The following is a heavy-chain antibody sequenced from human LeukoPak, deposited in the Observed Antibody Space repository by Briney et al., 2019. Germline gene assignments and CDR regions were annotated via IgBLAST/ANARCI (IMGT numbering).Heavy chain of an antibody. J-gene: IGHJ4*02. D-gene: IGHD6-13*01. CDR3: ARSFAAGRPPGY. CDR1: GGSISSYY. V-gene: IGHV4-4*09. CDR2: IYTSGST. Sequence: SETLSLTCTVSGGSISSYYWSWIRQPPGKGLEWIGYIYTSGSTNYNPSLKSRVTISVDTSKNQFSLKLSSVTAVDTAVYYCARSFAAGRPPGYWGQGTLVTVSS.